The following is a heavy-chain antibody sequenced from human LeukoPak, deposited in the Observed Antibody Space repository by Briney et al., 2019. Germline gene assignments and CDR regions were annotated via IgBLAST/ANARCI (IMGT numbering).Heavy chain of an antibody. V-gene: IGHV4-39*01. CDR1: GGSISGSSYY. J-gene: IGHJ4*02. CDR3: ARQGRGPYDILTGTVDY. D-gene: IGHD3-9*01. Sequence: PSETLSLTCTVSGGSISGSSYYWGWIRQPPGKGLEWIGSIYYSGSTYYNPSLKSRVTISVDTSKNQFSLKLSSVTAADTAVYYCARQGRGPYDILTGTVDYWGQGTLVTVSS. CDR2: IYYSGST.